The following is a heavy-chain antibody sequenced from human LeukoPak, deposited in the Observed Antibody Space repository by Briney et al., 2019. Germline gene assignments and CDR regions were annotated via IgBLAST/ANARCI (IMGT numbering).Heavy chain of an antibody. CDR2: IYTSGST. CDR1: GGSISSYY. J-gene: IGHJ4*02. V-gene: IGHV4-4*07. Sequence: SETLSLTCTVSGGSISSYYWSWIRQPAGKGLEWIGRIYTSGSTNYNPSLKSRVTMSVDTSKNQFSLKLSSVTATDTAVYYCAARYLPTYYDILTGYYAIDYWGQGTLVTVSS. D-gene: IGHD3-9*01. CDR3: AARYLPTYYDILTGYYAIDY.